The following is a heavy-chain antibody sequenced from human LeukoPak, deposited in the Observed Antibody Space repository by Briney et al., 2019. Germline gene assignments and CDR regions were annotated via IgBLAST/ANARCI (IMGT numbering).Heavy chain of an antibody. CDR2: ISGSGGST. CDR1: GFTFSSYG. D-gene: IGHD6-19*01. Sequence: PGGSLRLSCAASGFTFSSYGMSWVRQAPGKGLEWVSAISGSGGSTYYADSVKGRFTISRDNSKNTLYLQMKSLRVEDTAMYYLGGGGGGDGSGWSTTDYWGQGTLVAISS. CDR3: GGGGGGDGSGWSTTDY. J-gene: IGHJ4*02. V-gene: IGHV3-23*01.